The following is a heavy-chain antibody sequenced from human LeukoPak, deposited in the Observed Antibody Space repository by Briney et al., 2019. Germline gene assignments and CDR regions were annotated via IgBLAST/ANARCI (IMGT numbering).Heavy chain of an antibody. Sequence: GRSLRLSCAASDFTFSSYAMHWVRQAPGKGLEWVAVISYDGSNEYYADSVKGRFTISRDNSKNTLYLQMNSLRAEDTAVYYCVRDLRDYDSSALGFWGQGTLVTVSS. CDR2: ISYDGSNE. V-gene: IGHV3-30-3*01. D-gene: IGHD3-22*01. J-gene: IGHJ4*02. CDR1: DFTFSSYA. CDR3: VRDLRDYDSSALGF.